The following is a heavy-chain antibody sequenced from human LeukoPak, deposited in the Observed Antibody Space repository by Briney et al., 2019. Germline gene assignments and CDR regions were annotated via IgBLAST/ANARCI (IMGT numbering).Heavy chain of an antibody. CDR2: IYYSGST. CDR3: ARDRHYDFWGEFDP. D-gene: IGHD3-3*01. J-gene: IGHJ5*02. V-gene: IGHV4-30-4*08. Sequence: SQTLSLTCTVSGGSISSGDYYWSWIRQPPGKGLEWIGYIYYSGSTYYNPSLKSRVTISVDTSKNQFSLKLSSVTAADTAVYYCARDRHYDFWGEFDPWGQGTLVTVSS. CDR1: GGSISSGDYY.